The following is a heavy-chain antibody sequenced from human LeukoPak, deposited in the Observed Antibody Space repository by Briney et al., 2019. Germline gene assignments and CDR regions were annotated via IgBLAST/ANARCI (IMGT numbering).Heavy chain of an antibody. D-gene: IGHD3-3*01. CDR2: ISSSSSYI. Sequence: GGSLRLSCAASGFTFSSYSMNWVRQAPGKGLEWVSSISSSSSYIYYADSVKGRFTISRDNAKNSLYLQMNSLRAEDTAVYYCARDNSEYYDFWSGYFRNNWFDPWGQGTLVTVSS. CDR3: ARDNSEYYDFWSGYFRNNWFDP. J-gene: IGHJ5*02. V-gene: IGHV3-21*01. CDR1: GFTFSSYS.